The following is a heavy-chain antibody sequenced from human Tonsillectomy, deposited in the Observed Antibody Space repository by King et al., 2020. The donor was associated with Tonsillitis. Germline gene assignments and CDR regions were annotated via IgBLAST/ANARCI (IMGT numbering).Heavy chain of an antibody. Sequence: QLVQSGGGVVQPGGSLRLSCAASQFTFSTYGMHSVRQTPGKGLEWVAFIRFDGSNKFYANSVKGRFTISRENSKNTLYLQMNSLRAEDTAVYYCAKDAHPDYGGDSRAWYFDNWGQGTLVTVSS. CDR1: QFTFSTYG. V-gene: IGHV3-30*02. J-gene: IGHJ4*02. CDR3: AKDAHPDYGGDSRAWYFDN. D-gene: IGHD4-23*01. CDR2: IRFDGSNK.